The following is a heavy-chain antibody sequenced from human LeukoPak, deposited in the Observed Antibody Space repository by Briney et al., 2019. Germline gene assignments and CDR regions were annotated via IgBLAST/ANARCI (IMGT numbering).Heavy chain of an antibody. CDR2: IYYSGST. J-gene: IGHJ3*02. Sequence: SETLSLTCTVSGGSISSYYWSWIRQPPGKGLEWIGYIYYSGSTNYNPSLKSRVTISVDTSKNQFSLKLSSVTAADTAVYYCGGVGELPTSLRGAFDIWGQWTMVTVSS. D-gene: IGHD1-26*01. CDR3: GGVGELPTSLRGAFDI. CDR1: GGSISSYY. V-gene: IGHV4-59*01.